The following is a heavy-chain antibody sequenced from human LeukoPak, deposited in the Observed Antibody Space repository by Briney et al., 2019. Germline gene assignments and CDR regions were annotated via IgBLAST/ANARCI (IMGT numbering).Heavy chain of an antibody. V-gene: IGHV3-64D*06. CDR3: VKDSFDLAVAGFDY. J-gene: IGHJ4*02. CDR1: GFTFSSYA. CDR2: ISSNGGST. D-gene: IGHD6-19*01. Sequence: GGSLRLSCSASGFTFSSYAMRWVRQAPGKGLEYVSAISSNGGSTYYADSVKGRFTISRDNSKNTLYLQMSSLRAEDTAVYYCVKDSFDLAVAGFDYWGQGTLVTVSS.